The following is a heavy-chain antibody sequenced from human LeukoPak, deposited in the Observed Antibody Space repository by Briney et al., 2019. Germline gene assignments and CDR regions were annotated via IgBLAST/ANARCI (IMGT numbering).Heavy chain of an antibody. CDR1: GFTFSSYG. Sequence: GRSLRLSCAASGFTFSSYGMHWVRQAPGKGLEWVAVIWYDGSNKYYADSVKGRFTISRDNSKNTLYLQMNSLRAEDTAVYYCAKIASGWYGGYYYMDVWGKGTTVTVSS. CDR3: AKIASGWYGGYYYMDV. CDR2: IWYDGSNK. D-gene: IGHD6-19*01. J-gene: IGHJ6*03. V-gene: IGHV3-33*06.